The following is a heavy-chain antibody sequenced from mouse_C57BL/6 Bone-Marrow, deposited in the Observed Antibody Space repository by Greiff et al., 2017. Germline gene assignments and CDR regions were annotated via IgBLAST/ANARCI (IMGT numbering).Heavy chain of an antibody. J-gene: IGHJ2*01. CDR1: GYTFTTYP. Sequence: QVQLKESGAELVKPGASVKMSCKASGYTFTTYPMEWMKQNHGKSLEWIGNFHPYNDDTKYNEKFKGKATLTVEKSSSTVYLELSRLTSDDSAVYYCARGGNYGGYYFDYWGQGTTRTVSS. CDR2: FHPYNDDT. V-gene: IGHV1-47*01. CDR3: ARGGNYGGYYFDY. D-gene: IGHD2-1*01.